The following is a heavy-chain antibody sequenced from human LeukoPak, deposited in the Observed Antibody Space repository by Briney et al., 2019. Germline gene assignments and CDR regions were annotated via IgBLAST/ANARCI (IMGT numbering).Heavy chain of an antibody. J-gene: IGHJ3*02. CDR1: AFTFSSYG. CDR2: IWYDGSNK. V-gene: IGHV3-33*01. Sequence: GGSLRLSCAASAFTFSSYGMHWVRQAPGKGLEWVAVIWYDGSNKYYADSVKGRFTISRDNSKNTLYLQMNSLRAEDTAVYYCARERYQLLSGPAGSGTFDIWGQGTMVTVSS. CDR3: ARERYQLLSGPAGSGTFDI. D-gene: IGHD2-2*01.